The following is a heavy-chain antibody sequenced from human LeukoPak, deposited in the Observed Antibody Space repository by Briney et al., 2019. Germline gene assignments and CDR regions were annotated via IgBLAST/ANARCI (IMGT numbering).Heavy chain of an antibody. CDR3: AKGNYYDSSAYNWFDP. CDR2: IRYDGTNK. CDR1: GFTFSSYG. J-gene: IGHJ5*02. Sequence: GGSLRLSCAASGFTFSSYGMHWVRQAPGKGLEWVAFIRYDGTNKYYAESVKGRFTISRDNSKNTLYVQMNSLRAEDTAVYYCAKGNYYDSSAYNWFDPWGQGTLVTVS. V-gene: IGHV3-30*02. D-gene: IGHD3-22*01.